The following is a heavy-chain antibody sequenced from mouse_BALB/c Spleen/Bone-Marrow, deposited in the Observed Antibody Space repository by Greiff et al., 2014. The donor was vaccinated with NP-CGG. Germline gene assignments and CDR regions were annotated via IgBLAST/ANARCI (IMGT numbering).Heavy chain of an antibody. V-gene: IGHV5-4*02. Sequence: EVKVEESGGGLVKPGGSLKLSCAASGFTFSDYYMYWVRQTPEKRLEWVATISDGGSYTYYADSVKGRFTISRDNAKNNLYLQMSSLKSEDTAMYYCARSGERYGAMDYWGQGTSVTVFS. CDR3: ARSGERYGAMDY. CDR1: GFTFSDYY. D-gene: IGHD1-1*02. J-gene: IGHJ4*01. CDR2: ISDGGSYT.